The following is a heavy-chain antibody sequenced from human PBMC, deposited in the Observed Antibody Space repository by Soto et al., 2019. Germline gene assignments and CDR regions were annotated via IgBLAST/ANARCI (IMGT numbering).Heavy chain of an antibody. J-gene: IGHJ3*02. D-gene: IGHD1-1*01. CDR3: ARHSLRRTNAFDI. Sequence: QLQLQESGPGLVKPSETLSLTCTVSGGSISSSSYYWGWIRQPPGKGLEWIGRIYYSGSTYYNPSLKSRVTISVDTSKNQFSLKLSSVTAADTAVYYCARHSLRRTNAFDIWGQGTMVTVSS. V-gene: IGHV4-39*01. CDR1: GGSISSSSYY. CDR2: IYYSGST.